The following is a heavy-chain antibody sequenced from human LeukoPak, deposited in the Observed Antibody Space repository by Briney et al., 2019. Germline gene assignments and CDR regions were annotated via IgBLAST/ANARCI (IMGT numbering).Heavy chain of an antibody. CDR3: AKDRAWEVRGFGDSDY. J-gene: IGHJ4*02. V-gene: IGHV3-21*01. Sequence: PGGSLRLSCAASGFTFSSYSMNWVRQAPGKGLEWVSSISSSSSYIYYADSVKGRFTISRDNSKNTLYLQMNSLRPEDTAVYYCAKDRAWEVRGFGDSDYWGQGTLVTVSS. D-gene: IGHD3-10*01. CDR1: GFTFSSYS. CDR2: ISSSSSYI.